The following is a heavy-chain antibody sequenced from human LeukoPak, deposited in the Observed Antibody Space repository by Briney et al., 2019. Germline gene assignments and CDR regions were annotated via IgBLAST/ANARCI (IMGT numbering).Heavy chain of an antibody. CDR3: AKHDYGDYVFDY. CDR1: GYTFTGYY. V-gene: IGHV1-2*02. CDR2: INPNSGGT. Sequence: ASVKVSCKDSGYTFTGYYMHWVRQAPGQGLEWMGWINPNSGGTNYAQKFQGRVTMTRDTSISTAYMALSRLRSDDTAVYYCAKHDYGDYVFDYWGQGTLVTVSS. D-gene: IGHD4-17*01. J-gene: IGHJ4*02.